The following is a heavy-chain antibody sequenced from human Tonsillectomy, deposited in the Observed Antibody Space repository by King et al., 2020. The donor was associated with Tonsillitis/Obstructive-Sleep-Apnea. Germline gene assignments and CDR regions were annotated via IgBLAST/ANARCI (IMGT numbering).Heavy chain of an antibody. CDR1: GFIVRSNY. J-gene: IGHJ6*03. V-gene: IGHV3-53*01. Sequence: DVQLVQSGGGLIPPGGSLRLSCAASGFIVRSNYMSWVRQAPGKGLEWVSVIYSGDTTFYADSVKGRFTISRDNSKNTLYLQMNSLRAEDTAVYYCARSEFCYYYHYMDVWGRGTTVTVSS. CDR3: ARSEFCYYYHYMDV. CDR2: IYSGDTT. D-gene: IGHD3/OR15-3a*01.